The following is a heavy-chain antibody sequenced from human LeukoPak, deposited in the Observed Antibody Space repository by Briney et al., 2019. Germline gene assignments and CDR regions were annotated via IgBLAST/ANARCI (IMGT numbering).Heavy chain of an antibody. CDR1: GFTFDDYA. CDR3: AKGSMATINDAFDV. D-gene: IGHD5-24*01. CDR2: ISWNSGSI. Sequence: GGSLRLSCAASGFTFDDYAMHWVRQAPGKGLEWVSGISWNSGSIGYADSVKGRFTISRDNAKNSLYLQMNSLRAEDMALYYCAKGSMATINDAFDVWGQGTMVTVSS. V-gene: IGHV3-9*03. J-gene: IGHJ3*01.